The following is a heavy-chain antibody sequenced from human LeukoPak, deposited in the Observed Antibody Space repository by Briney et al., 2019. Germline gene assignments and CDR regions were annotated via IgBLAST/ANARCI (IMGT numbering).Heavy chain of an antibody. CDR3: ARDSGGYSYGYYYYYGMDV. Sequence: ASVKVSCKASGYTFTSYGISWVRQAPGHGLEWMGWISAYNGNTNYAQKLQGRVTMTTDTSTSTAYMELRSLRSDDTAVYYCARDSGGYSYGYYYYYGMDVWGQGTTVTVSS. CDR1: GYTFTSYG. V-gene: IGHV1-18*01. D-gene: IGHD5-18*01. J-gene: IGHJ6*02. CDR2: ISAYNGNT.